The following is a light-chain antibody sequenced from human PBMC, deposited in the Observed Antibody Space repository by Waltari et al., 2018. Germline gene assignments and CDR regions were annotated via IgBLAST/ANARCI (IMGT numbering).Light chain of an antibody. J-gene: IGLJ2*01. Sequence: QSALTQPASVSGSPGQSITISCTGTNRDVGAFNFVSWFQQHPGKAPKLLIYDVTNRPSGVSNRFSGSKSGNTASLTISGLQTEDEAEYYCSSYTRTNTLVFGGGSRLTVL. V-gene: IGLV2-14*03. CDR2: DVT. CDR3: SSYTRTNTLV. CDR1: NRDVGAFNF.